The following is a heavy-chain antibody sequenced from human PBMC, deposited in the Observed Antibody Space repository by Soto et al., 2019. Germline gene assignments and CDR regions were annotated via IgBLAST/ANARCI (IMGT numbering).Heavy chain of an antibody. Sequence: WASVKVSCKASGGTFSSYAISWVRQAPGQGLEWMGGIIPIFGTANYAQKFRGRVTITADESTSTAYMELSSLRSEDTAVYYCAMDWNSSPMGAFDIWGQGTMVTVSS. CDR1: GGTFSSYA. D-gene: IGHD6-13*01. V-gene: IGHV1-69*13. CDR2: IIPIFGTA. CDR3: AMDWNSSPMGAFDI. J-gene: IGHJ3*02.